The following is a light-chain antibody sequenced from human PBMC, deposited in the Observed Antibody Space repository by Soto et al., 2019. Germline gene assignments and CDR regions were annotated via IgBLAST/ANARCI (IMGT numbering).Light chain of an antibody. CDR3: QQYDDLPLT. CDR1: QDITNY. CDR2: DAS. V-gene: IGKV1-33*01. Sequence: DIQMTQSPSSLSASVGDRVIITCQASQDITNYLHWYQHKPGKAPNLLIYDASNLATGVPSRFSGSGSGTDFTFTISSLQPEDIATYFCQQYDDLPLTFGGGTKVEIK. J-gene: IGKJ4*01.